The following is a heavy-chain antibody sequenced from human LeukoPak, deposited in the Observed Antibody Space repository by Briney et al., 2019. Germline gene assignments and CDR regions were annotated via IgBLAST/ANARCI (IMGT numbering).Heavy chain of an antibody. CDR2: MNPNSGNT. Sequence: ASVKVSCKASGYTFTSYDINWVRQATGQGLEWMGWMNPNSGNTGYAQKFQGRVTMTRNTSISTAYMELSSLRSEDTAVYYCARASYGGNPSPSAVYYYCYYMDVWGKGTTVTVSS. D-gene: IGHD4/OR15-4a*01. CDR1: GYTFTSYD. V-gene: IGHV1-8*01. CDR3: ARASYGGNPSPSAVYYYCYYMDV. J-gene: IGHJ6*03.